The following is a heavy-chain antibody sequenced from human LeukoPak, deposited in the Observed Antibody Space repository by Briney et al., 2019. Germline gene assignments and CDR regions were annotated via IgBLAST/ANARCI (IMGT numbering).Heavy chain of an antibody. Sequence: SETLSLTCTVSGGSISSYYWSWIRQPPGKGLEWIGYIYYSGSTNYNPSLKSRVTISVDTSKNQFSLKLSSVTAADTAVYYCARGPDILTGYYYDYWGQGTLVTVSS. CDR1: GGSISSYY. CDR3: ARGPDILTGYYYDY. CDR2: IYYSGST. J-gene: IGHJ4*02. D-gene: IGHD3-9*01. V-gene: IGHV4-59*01.